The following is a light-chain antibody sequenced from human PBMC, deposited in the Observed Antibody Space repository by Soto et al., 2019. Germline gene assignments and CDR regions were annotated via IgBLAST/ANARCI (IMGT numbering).Light chain of an antibody. Sequence: QSALTQPRSVSGSPGQSVTISCTGASGDVGGYNFVSWYQQHPGKAPTLMIFDVSQRPSGVPDRFSGSKSGNTASLNVSGLQAEDEADYYCCSYADNNDYVFGTGTKLTVL. CDR1: SGDVGGYNF. CDR2: DVS. J-gene: IGLJ1*01. V-gene: IGLV2-11*01. CDR3: CSYADNNDYV.